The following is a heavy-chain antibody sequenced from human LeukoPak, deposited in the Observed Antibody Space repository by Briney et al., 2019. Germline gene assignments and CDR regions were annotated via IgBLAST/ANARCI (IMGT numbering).Heavy chain of an antibody. D-gene: IGHD6-19*01. CDR3: AKDLIAVAGTTDYFQH. CDR1: GFTFGDYA. J-gene: IGHJ1*01. Sequence: PGGSLRLSCVASGFTFGDYAMHWVRQAPGKGLEWVSLISGDGGGTYYADSVKGRFTISRDNSKNSLYLQMNSLRTEDTALYYCAKDLIAVAGTTDYFQHWGQGTLVTVSS. V-gene: IGHV3-43*02. CDR2: ISGDGGGT.